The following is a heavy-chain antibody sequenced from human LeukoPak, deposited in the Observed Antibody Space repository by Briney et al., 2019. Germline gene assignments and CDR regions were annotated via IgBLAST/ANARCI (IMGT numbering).Heavy chain of an antibody. Sequence: ASVKVSCKAAGYTFTGYYMCWVRQAPGQGLEWMGRINPNSGGTNYAQKFQGRVTMTRDTSISTAYMELSRLRSDDTAVYYCARDRRYYGSSGYYYFDYWGQGTLVTVSS. CDR1: GYTFTGYY. D-gene: IGHD3-22*01. CDR2: INPNSGGT. J-gene: IGHJ4*02. V-gene: IGHV1-2*06. CDR3: ARDRRYYGSSGYYYFDY.